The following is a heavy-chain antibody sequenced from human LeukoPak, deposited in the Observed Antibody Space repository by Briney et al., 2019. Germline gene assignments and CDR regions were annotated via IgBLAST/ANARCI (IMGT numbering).Heavy chain of an antibody. CDR1: GYIFTTYG. J-gene: IGHJ3*02. V-gene: IGHV1-18*01. CDR2: ISGYNDDT. Sequence: ASVKVSCKASGYIFTTYGSSWVRQAPGQGLEWMGWISGYNDDTNYAQKLQGRVTMTTDTSTSTAYMELRSLTSDDTAVYYCARDHGFSGGSYFDTFDIWGRGTMVTVSS. CDR3: ARDHGFSGGSYFDTFDI. D-gene: IGHD1-26*01.